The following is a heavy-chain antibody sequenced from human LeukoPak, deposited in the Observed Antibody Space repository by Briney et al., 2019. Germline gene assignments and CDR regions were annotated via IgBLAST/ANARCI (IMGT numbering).Heavy chain of an antibody. J-gene: IGHJ4*02. CDR2: ISGSGGST. V-gene: IGHV3-23*01. Sequence: PGGSLRLSCAASGFTFSTYTMSWVRQAPGKGLEWVSAISGSGGSTYYADSVKGRFTISRDNSKNTLCLQMNSLRAEDTAVYYCAKDLYYDILTDYPSFDYWGQGTLVTVSS. D-gene: IGHD3-9*01. CDR1: GFTFSTYT. CDR3: AKDLYYDILTDYPSFDY.